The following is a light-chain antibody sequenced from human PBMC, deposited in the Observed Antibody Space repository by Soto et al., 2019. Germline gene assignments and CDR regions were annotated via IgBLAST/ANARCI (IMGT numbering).Light chain of an antibody. CDR2: AAS. J-gene: IGKJ1*01. Sequence: EIVLTQSPATLSVSPGERATLSCRASQSVRSDLAWYQQKPGQAPRVLIYAASTRASGIPARFSGSGSGTELTLSISSLQSEDFADYYCQQYNDWPPTFGQGTKVEIK. CDR1: QSVRSD. CDR3: QQYNDWPPT. V-gene: IGKV3-15*01.